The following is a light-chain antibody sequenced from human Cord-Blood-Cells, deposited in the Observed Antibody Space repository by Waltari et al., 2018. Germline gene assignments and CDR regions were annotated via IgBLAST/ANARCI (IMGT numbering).Light chain of an antibody. Sequence: DIQMTQSPSTLSASVGDRVTITCRASQSISSWLAWYQQKPGKAPKLLIYKASSLESGVPSRFSGSGSGTEFTLTISSLQPDDFATYYRQQYNSYPSFGQGTKLEIK. J-gene: IGKJ2*01. CDR1: QSISSW. CDR3: QQYNSYPS. CDR2: KAS. V-gene: IGKV1-5*03.